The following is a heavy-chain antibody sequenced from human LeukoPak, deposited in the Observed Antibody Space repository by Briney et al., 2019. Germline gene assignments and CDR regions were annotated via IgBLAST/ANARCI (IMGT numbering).Heavy chain of an antibody. CDR2: INPNSGGT. Sequence: ASVKVSCKASGYSFTGNYMHWVRQAPGQGLEWMGWINPNSGGTNYAQKFQGRVTMTRDTSISTAYMELSRLRSDDTAVYYCARGPPAVLRFLEWKSPLDYWGQGTLVTVSS. J-gene: IGHJ4*02. CDR1: GYSFTGNY. D-gene: IGHD3-3*01. CDR3: ARGPPAVLRFLEWKSPLDY. V-gene: IGHV1-2*02.